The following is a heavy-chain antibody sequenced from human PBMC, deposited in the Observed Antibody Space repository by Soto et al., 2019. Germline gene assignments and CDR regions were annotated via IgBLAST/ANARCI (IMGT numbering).Heavy chain of an antibody. CDR3: ARTVIGGFDY. V-gene: IGHV4-39*07. Sequence: LSLTCTVSGASISSSSFYWGWFRQPPGKGLESIANIYYDGSTNYNPSLKSRVAISGDTSKNQFSLKLSSVTAADTAVYYCARTVIGGFDYWGQGTLVNVFS. J-gene: IGHJ4*02. CDR2: IYYDGST. CDR1: GASISSSSFY. D-gene: IGHD3-16*02.